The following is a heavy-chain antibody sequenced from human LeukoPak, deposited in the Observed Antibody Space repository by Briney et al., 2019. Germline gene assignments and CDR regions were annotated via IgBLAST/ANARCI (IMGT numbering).Heavy chain of an antibody. J-gene: IGHJ4*02. CDR3: AGGRDGYRDF. V-gene: IGHV3-7*04. D-gene: IGHD5-24*01. CDR2: TNQDGSDR. CDR1: GFTFSTSW. Sequence: GGSLRLSYAAPGFTFSTSWMSWVRQAPGKGLEWVANTNQDGSDRDYVDSVKGRFSISRDNAKNSLDLQMNSLRAEDTAVYYCAGGRDGYRDFWGQGTLVTVSS.